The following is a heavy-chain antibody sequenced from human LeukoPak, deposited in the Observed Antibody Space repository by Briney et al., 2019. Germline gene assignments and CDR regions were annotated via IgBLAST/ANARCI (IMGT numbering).Heavy chain of an antibody. Sequence: KPSETLSLTCAVYGGSFSGYYWSWIRQPPGKGLEWIGKINHSGSTNCSPSLKSRLTISVNTSKNQFSLKPSSVTAADTAVYYCASNGFWVPDAFDIWGQGTMVTVSS. CDR3: ASNGFWVPDAFDI. D-gene: IGHD3-3*01. CDR1: GGSFSGYY. J-gene: IGHJ3*02. CDR2: INHSGST. V-gene: IGHV4-34*01.